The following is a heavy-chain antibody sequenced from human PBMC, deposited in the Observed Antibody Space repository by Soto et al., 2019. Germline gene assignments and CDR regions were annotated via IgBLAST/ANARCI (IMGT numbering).Heavy chain of an antibody. D-gene: IGHD3-16*01. CDR2: IYYSGST. J-gene: IGHJ4*02. V-gene: IGHV4-59*08. Sequence: SETLYLTCTVSGGSISSYYWSWIRQPPGKGLEWIGYIYYSGSTNYNPSLKSRVTISVDTSKNQFSLKLSSVTAADTAVYYCARRWGDYFDYWGQGTLVTVSS. CDR3: ARRWGDYFDY. CDR1: GGSISSYY.